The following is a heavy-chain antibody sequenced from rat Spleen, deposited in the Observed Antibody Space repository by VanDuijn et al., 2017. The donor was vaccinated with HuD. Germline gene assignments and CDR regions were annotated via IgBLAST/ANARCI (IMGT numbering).Heavy chain of an antibody. J-gene: IGHJ2*01. CDR2: ITHIGGST. CDR3: ATQASTGI. CDR1: GFTFNNYW. Sequence: EVQLVESGGGLVQPGRSLKLSCVASGFTFNNYWMTWIRQAPGKGLEWVATITHIGGSTYYRDSVKGRFTISRDNAKSTLYLQMDSLRSEDSATYYCATQASTGIGGQGVMVTVSS. V-gene: IGHV5-31*01. D-gene: IGHD1-7*01.